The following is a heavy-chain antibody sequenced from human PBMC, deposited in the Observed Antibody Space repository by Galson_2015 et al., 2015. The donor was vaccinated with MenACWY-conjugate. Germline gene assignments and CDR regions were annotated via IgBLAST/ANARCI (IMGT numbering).Heavy chain of an antibody. CDR1: GFTFNNYW. CDR3: ARDNNWSFDS. CDR2: IKADGSFS. V-gene: IGHV3-74*01. J-gene: IGHJ4*02. Sequence: SLRLSCAASGFTFNNYWMHWVRQPPGKGLEWISYIKADGSFSNYADSVKGRFTISTDNAKNMVYLQMDGLGDEDTAVYICARDNNWSFDSWGQGTLVTVSS. D-gene: IGHD1-1*01.